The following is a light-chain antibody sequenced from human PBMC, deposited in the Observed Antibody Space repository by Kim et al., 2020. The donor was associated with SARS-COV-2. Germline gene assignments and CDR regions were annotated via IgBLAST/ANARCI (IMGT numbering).Light chain of an antibody. CDR2: DAT. Sequence: QAVVTQEPSVTVSPGGTVTLTCGSSTGAVTSGHFPFWFQQKPGQAPRTLIYDATKKHSWTPARFSGSLLGGKAALTLSGAQPEDEAHYFCLLSYPASRWVFGGGTKVTVL. CDR1: TGAVTSGHF. V-gene: IGLV7-46*01. CDR3: LLSYPASRWV. J-gene: IGLJ3*02.